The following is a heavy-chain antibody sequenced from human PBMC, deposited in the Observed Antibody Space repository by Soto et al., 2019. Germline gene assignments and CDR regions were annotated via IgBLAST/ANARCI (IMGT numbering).Heavy chain of an antibody. CDR3: ARDVPIISGTSRYGMDV. D-gene: IGHD1-20*01. J-gene: IGHJ6*02. CDR2: ISAYNGNT. Sequence: ASVKVSCKASGGTFSSYAISWVRQAPGQGLEWMGWISAYNGNTNSAQRLQGRVTMTTDTSTSTAYMELRSLRSDDTALYFCARDVPIISGTSRYGMDVWGQGTTLTVSS. CDR1: GGTFSSYA. V-gene: IGHV1-18*01.